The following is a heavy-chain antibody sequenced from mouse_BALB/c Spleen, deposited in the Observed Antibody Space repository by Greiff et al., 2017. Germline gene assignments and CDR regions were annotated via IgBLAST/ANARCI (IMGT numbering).Heavy chain of an antibody. CDR1: GYTFTSYY. Sequence: QVQLQQSGPELVKPGASVRISCKASGYTFTSYYIHWVKQRPGQGLEWIGWIYPGNVNTKYNEKFKGKATLTADKSSSTAYMQRSSLTSEDSAVYFCAYDYDDAMDYWGQGTSVTVSS. CDR3: AYDYDDAMDY. J-gene: IGHJ4*01. D-gene: IGHD2-4*01. V-gene: IGHV1S56*01. CDR2: IYPGNVNT.